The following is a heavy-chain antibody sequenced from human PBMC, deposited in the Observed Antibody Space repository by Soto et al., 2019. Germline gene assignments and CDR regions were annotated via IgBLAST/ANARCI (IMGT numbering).Heavy chain of an antibody. V-gene: IGHV1-69*01. CDR3: ASETYGSGRYHIPNHFDY. J-gene: IGHJ4*02. CDR1: GGTFSSYA. CDR2: IIPIFGTA. D-gene: IGHD3-10*01. Sequence: QVQLVQSGAEVKKPGSSVKVSCKASGGTFSSYAISWVRQAPGQGLEWMGGIIPIFGTANYAQKFQGRVTITADESTRTAYMELSSLRSEDTAVYYCASETYGSGRYHIPNHFDYWGQGTLVTVSS.